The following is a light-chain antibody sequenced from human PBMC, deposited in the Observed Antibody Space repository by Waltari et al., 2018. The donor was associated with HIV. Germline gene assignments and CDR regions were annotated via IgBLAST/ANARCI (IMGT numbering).Light chain of an antibody. CDR3: ASYVDNDCLF. CDR2: EVT. J-gene: IGLJ2*01. CDR1: SNDVGAYDY. V-gene: IGLV2-8*01. Sequence: QSALTQPPSASGSPGQSVTISCTGTSNDVGAYDYVSWYQQHPGRAPKLLIYEVTKRPSWVPDRFSGSKSDNTASLTVSGLQAEDDGHYYCASYVDNDCLFFGGGTKLTVL.